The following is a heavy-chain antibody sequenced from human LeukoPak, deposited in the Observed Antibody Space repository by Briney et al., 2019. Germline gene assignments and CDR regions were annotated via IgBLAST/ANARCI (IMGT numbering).Heavy chain of an antibody. CDR3: ARTILEYYYDSNGRYYFDY. CDR2: IYYSGST. V-gene: IGHV4-59*01. D-gene: IGHD3-22*01. CDR1: GGSLSSFY. J-gene: IGHJ4*02. Sequence: PSETLSLTCTVSGGSLSSFYWSWIRQPPGKGLEWIGYIYYSGSTNYNPSLESRVTISVDTSKNQFSLKLSSVTAADTAVYYSARTILEYYYDSNGRYYFDYWGQGTLVTVSS.